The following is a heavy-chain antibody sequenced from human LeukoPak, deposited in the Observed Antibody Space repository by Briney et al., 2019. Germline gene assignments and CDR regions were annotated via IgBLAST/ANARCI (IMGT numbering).Heavy chain of an antibody. J-gene: IGHJ4*02. CDR1: GFTFSSNW. Sequence: GGSLRLSCAASGFTFSSNWMHWVRQAPGKGLVWVSRINSDERSTSYADSVKGRFTISRDNAKNTLYLQMNSLRAEDTAVYYCAREPYSSSWYPFDYWGQGTLVTVSS. CDR3: AREPYSSSWYPFDY. V-gene: IGHV3-74*01. CDR2: INSDERST. D-gene: IGHD6-13*01.